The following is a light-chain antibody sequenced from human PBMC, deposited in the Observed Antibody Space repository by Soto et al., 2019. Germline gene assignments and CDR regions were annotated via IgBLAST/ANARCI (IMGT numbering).Light chain of an antibody. Sequence: ESVLTQSPGTLSLSPGERATLSCRASQIVTSNYLAWYQQTPGQAPRLLIYGASSRATGIPDRFSGSGSGTDFTLTVSRLEPEDFAVYYCHQYGSSPTFGGGTKVEL. CDR2: GAS. J-gene: IGKJ4*01. CDR1: QIVTSNY. V-gene: IGKV3-20*01. CDR3: HQYGSSPT.